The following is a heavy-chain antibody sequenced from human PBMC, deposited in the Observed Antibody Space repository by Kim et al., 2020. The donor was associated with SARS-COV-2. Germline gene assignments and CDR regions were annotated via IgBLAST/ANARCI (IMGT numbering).Heavy chain of an antibody. CDR2: ISYDGGSE. D-gene: IGHD6-13*01. CDR1: GFTFSSYG. Sequence: GGSLRLSCAASGFTFSSYGFHWVRQAPGKGLEWVAVISYDGGSENYADSVKGRFTISRDNSKNTLYLQMNSPRAEDTAVYYCATRFPSAAGTGYWGQGTLVTVSS. V-gene: IGHV3-30-3*01. J-gene: IGHJ4*02. CDR3: ATRFPSAAGTGY.